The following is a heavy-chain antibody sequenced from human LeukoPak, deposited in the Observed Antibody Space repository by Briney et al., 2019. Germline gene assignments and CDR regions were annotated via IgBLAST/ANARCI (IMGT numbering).Heavy chain of an antibody. D-gene: IGHD4-17*01. V-gene: IGHV3-11*04. Sequence: RGSLRLSCLASGFTFSDYYMSWISPAPGRGLEWVSYISSSGSNIYYANSVKGRFTTSRDNAKNSLYLQMNSLRAEDTAVYYCAKENWPTVTSPGRTSFDYWGQGTLVTVSP. CDR2: ISSSGSNI. CDR1: GFTFSDYY. CDR3: AKENWPTVTSPGRTSFDY. J-gene: IGHJ4*02.